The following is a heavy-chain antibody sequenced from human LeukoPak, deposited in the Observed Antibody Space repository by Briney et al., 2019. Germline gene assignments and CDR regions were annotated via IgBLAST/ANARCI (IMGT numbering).Heavy chain of an antibody. Sequence: SETLSLTCTVSGGSISSGGYYWSWIRQHPGKGLEWIGYIDYSGSTYYNPSLKSRVTISVDTSKNQFSLKLSSVTAADTAVYYCARVNREYYYGSGSYYSLYYFDYWGQGTLVTVSS. CDR3: ARVNREYYYGSGSYYSLYYFDY. CDR1: GGSISSGGYY. V-gene: IGHV4-31*03. J-gene: IGHJ4*02. CDR2: IDYSGST. D-gene: IGHD3-10*01.